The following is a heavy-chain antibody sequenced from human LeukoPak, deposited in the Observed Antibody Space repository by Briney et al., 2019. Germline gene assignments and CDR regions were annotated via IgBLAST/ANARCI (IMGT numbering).Heavy chain of an antibody. V-gene: IGHV4-34*01. J-gene: IGHJ1*01. CDR3: AKLGRGSRNG. Sequence: SETLSLTCAVYNGSLSGFYWSWIRQPPGKGLEWVGEINHNGGTAYNPSLKNRVSMSVDTSKSQFSLRLSSVTAADSAVYYCAKLGRGSRNGWGQGTLVTVSS. CDR1: NGSLSGFY. CDR2: INHNGGT. D-gene: IGHD7-27*01.